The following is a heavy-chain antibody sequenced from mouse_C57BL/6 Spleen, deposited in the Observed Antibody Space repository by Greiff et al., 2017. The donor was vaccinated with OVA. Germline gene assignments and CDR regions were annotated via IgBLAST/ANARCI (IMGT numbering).Heavy chain of an antibody. CDR3: ARFVVATGDFDY. CDR2: IDPSDSYT. Sequence: VQLQQPGAELVKPGASVKLSCKASGYTFTSYWMQWVKQRPGQGLEWIGEIDPSDSYTNYNQKFKGKATLTVDTSSSTAYMQLSSLTSEDSAVYYGARFVVATGDFDYWGQGTTLTVSS. CDR1: GYTFTSYW. J-gene: IGHJ2*01. V-gene: IGHV1-50*01. D-gene: IGHD1-1*01.